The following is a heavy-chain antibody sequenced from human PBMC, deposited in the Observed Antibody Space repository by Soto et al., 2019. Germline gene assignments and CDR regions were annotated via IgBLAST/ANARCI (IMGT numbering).Heavy chain of an antibody. CDR1: GGTFSSYT. J-gene: IGHJ6*03. V-gene: IGHV1-69*04. Sequence: SVKVSCKASGGTFSSYTISWVRQAPGQGLEWMGRIIPILGIANYAQKFQGRVTITADKSTSTAYMELSSLRSEDTAVYYCARDFDDFWSGYPPTAYYYMDVWGKGTTVTVSS. CDR3: ARDFDDFWSGYPPTAYYYMDV. D-gene: IGHD3-3*01. CDR2: IIPILGIA.